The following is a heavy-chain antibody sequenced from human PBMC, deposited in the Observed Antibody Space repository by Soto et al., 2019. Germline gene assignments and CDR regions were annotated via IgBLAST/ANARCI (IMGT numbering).Heavy chain of an antibody. CDR3: ARSRYYDTTGYYPFYYYYYGMDV. D-gene: IGHD3-22*01. J-gene: IGHJ6*02. V-gene: IGHV5-51*01. CDR2: TFPGNSET. Sequence: GESLKISCKGSGYSFSNYWIGWVRQVSGKGLEWMAITFPGNSETRYSPSFQGHVTISVDRSISTAYLQWSSLKASDTALYCCARSRYYDTTGYYPFYYYYYGMDVWGQGTTVTVSS. CDR1: GYSFSNYW.